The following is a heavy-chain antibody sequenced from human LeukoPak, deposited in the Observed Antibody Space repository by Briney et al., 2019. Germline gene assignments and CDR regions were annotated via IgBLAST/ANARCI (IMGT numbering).Heavy chain of an antibody. J-gene: IGHJ4*02. D-gene: IGHD5-24*01. CDR3: ARRSRDGWYFDY. CDR1: GFTFSSYW. V-gene: IGHV3-7*01. CDR2: IKQDGSEK. Sequence: SGGSLRLSCAASGFTFSSYWMSWVRQAPGKGLEWVANIKQDGSEKYYVDSVKGRFAISRDNSNNTLYLQMNSLRAEDTAVYYCARRSRDGWYFDYWGQGTLVTVSS.